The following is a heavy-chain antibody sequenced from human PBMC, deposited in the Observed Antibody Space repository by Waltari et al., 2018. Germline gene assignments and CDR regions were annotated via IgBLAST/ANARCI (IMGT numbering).Heavy chain of an antibody. J-gene: IGHJ4*02. CDR2: ISSSDDIT. D-gene: IGHD3-3*01. Sequence: QVRLVESGGGLVKPGGSLRLSCAASGFTVSDFYMSWIRQAPGQGLEGISDISSSDDITHYADSVRGRFTISSDNAKNSLYLQMNSLTVDDTAMYYCARVLEHVSDFWSGYSYYMDYWGQGMLVTFSS. V-gene: IGHV3-11*01. CDR3: ARVLEHVSDFWSGYSYYMDY. CDR1: GFTVSDFY.